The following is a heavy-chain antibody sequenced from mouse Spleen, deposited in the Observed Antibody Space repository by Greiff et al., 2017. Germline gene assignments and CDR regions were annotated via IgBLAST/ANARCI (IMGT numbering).Heavy chain of an antibody. CDR2: ISSGGGNT. V-gene: IGHV5-9-3*01. D-gene: IGHD2-14*01. CDR3: ARRGAYYRYYFDY. J-gene: IGHJ2*01. Sequence: EVQRVESGGGLVKLGGSLKLSCAASGFTFSSYAMSWVRQTPEKRLEWVATISSGGGNTYYPDSVKGRFTISRDNAKNTLYLQMSSLKSEDTAMYYCARRGAYYRYYFDYWGQGTTLTVSS. CDR1: GFTFSSYA.